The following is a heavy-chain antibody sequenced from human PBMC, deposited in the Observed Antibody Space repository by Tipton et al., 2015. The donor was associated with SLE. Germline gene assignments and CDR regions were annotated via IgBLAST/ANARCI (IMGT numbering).Heavy chain of an antibody. CDR1: GGSISSGSYY. V-gene: IGHV4-61*09. D-gene: IGHD3-16*01. CDR3: ARHDSSPAAFDI. CDR2: IYTSGST. J-gene: IGHJ3*02. Sequence: TLSLTCTVSGGSISSGSYYWSWIRQPAGKGLEWIGHIYTSGSTNYNPSLKSRVTISVDTSKNQFSLKLSSVTAADTAVYYCARHDSSPAAFDIWGQGTMVTVSS.